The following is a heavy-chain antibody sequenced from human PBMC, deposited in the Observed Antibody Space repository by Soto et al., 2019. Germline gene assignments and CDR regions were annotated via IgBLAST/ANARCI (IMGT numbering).Heavy chain of an antibody. CDR3: ARDGIAAAGTYYYYGMDV. V-gene: IGHV1-69*13. D-gene: IGHD6-13*01. J-gene: IGHJ6*02. Sequence: GASVKVSCKASGGTFSSYAISWVRQAPGQGLEWMGGIIPIFGTANYAQKFQGRVTITADESTSTAYMELSSLRSEDTAVYYCARDGIAAAGTYYYYGMDVWGQGTTVTVSS. CDR1: GGTFSSYA. CDR2: IIPIFGTA.